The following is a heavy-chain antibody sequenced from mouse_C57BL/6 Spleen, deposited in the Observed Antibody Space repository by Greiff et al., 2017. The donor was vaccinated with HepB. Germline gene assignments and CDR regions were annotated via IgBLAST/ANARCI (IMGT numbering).Heavy chain of an antibody. V-gene: IGHV5-12*01. CDR1: GFTFSDYY. Sequence: EVQLVESGGGLVQPGGSLKLSCAASGFTFSDYYMYWVRQTPEKRLEWVAYISNGGGSTYYPDTVKGRFTLSRDNAKNTLYLQMSRLKSEESAMYYCARPHSNFDAMDYWGQGTSVTVSS. CDR3: ARPHSNFDAMDY. CDR2: ISNGGGST. J-gene: IGHJ4*01.